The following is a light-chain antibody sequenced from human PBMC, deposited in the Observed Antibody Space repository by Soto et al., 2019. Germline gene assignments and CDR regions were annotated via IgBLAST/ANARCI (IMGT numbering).Light chain of an antibody. Sequence: EVVLTQSPGTLSLSPGERATLSCRASQSVSSSYLAWYQQKLGQAPRLLIYGASSRATGIPDRFSGSGSGTAFTLIISRLEPEDFEVYFCQQYDSSVTFGQGTKLEIK. CDR3: QQYDSSVT. V-gene: IGKV3-20*01. CDR2: GAS. CDR1: QSVSSSY. J-gene: IGKJ2*01.